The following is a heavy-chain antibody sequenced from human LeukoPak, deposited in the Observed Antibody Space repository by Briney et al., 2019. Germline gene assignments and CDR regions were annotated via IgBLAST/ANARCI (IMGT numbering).Heavy chain of an antibody. D-gene: IGHD2-2*01. V-gene: IGHV1-18*01. CDR2: ISGSTGST. CDR3: ARVGRDCSDINCYWAYWFDP. CDR1: GYTFSTYG. J-gene: IGHJ5*02. Sequence: GASVKVSCKASGYTFSTYGITWVREAPGQGPEWLGWISGSTGSTPYAQAVQGRVTMTTDTPTATAYMELRSLRSDDTAVYYCARVGRDCSDINCYWAYWFDPWGQGTLVIVSS.